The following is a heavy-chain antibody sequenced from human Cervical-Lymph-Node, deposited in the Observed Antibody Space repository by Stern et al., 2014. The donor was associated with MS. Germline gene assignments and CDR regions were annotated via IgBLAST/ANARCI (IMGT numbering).Heavy chain of an antibody. CDR2: ISWNSNNI. Sequence: VPLLESGAGLVQPGSSLRLSCAASGYTFADFAMHWVRHATGKGLDWVAGISWNSNNIGYADSVRGRFTISRDNTKNSRYLQMNGLGPEGTTLYYCAKDISERHYYFDSWGEGTLVAVSS. V-gene: IGHV3-9*01. D-gene: IGHD3-16*02. CDR1: GYTFADFA. CDR3: AKDISERHYYFDS. J-gene: IGHJ4*02.